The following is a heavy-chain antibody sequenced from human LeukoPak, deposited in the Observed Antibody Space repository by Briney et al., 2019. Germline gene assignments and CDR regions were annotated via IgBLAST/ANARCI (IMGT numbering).Heavy chain of an antibody. V-gene: IGHV4-59*13. CDR2: LSLGEVA. D-gene: IGHD2-15*01. CDR3: VRVSTASGGALDV. Sequence: SETLSLTCTISGSSISSDYWSWIRQPPGKGLEWIGYLSLGEVAFYNPSLESRLTTSADTSKNQFSLNLTSVTAADTAMYYCVRVSTASGGALDVWGQGTMVTVSS. CDR1: GSSISSDY. J-gene: IGHJ3*01.